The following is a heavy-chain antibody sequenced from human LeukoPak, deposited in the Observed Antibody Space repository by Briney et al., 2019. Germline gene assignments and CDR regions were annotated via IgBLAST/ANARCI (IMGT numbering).Heavy chain of an antibody. J-gene: IGHJ4*02. CDR1: GFTFSNSD. CDR2: IINSGNTI. Sequence: GGSLRLSCAASGFTFSNSDMNWVRQAPGKGLEWVSYIINSGNTIYYADSVKGRFTISRDNAKNSLYLQMNSLRAEDTAVYYCARDSSGYYRFDYWGQETLVTVSS. V-gene: IGHV3-48*03. D-gene: IGHD3-22*01. CDR3: ARDSSGYYRFDY.